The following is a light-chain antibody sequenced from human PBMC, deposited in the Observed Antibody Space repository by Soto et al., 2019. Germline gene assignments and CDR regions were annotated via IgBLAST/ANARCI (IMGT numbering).Light chain of an antibody. CDR2: GAS. J-gene: IGKJ4*01. Sequence: DIQMTQSPSTLSGSVGDRVTITCRASQTISSWLAWYQQKPGKAPKLLIYGASTRASGIPARFSGSGSGTEFFLTISSLQSEDFAVYYCQYYNNWLGAFGGGTKVDIK. CDR3: QYYNNWLGA. V-gene: IGKV1-5*01. CDR1: QTISSW.